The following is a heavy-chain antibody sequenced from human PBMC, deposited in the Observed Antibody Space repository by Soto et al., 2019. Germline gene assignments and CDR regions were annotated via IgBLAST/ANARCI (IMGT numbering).Heavy chain of an antibody. Sequence: EVQLLESGGGLVQPGGSLRLSCAASGFTFSTYAMSWVRQAPGKGLEWVSTISGSGGSTYYADSVKGRFTISRDNSKNTLYLQVNSLRAEDTAVYYCVKEGRNGWYYFDYWGQGTLVTVSS. CDR2: ISGSGGST. CDR1: GFTFSTYA. D-gene: IGHD6-19*01. CDR3: VKEGRNGWYYFDY. V-gene: IGHV3-23*01. J-gene: IGHJ4*02.